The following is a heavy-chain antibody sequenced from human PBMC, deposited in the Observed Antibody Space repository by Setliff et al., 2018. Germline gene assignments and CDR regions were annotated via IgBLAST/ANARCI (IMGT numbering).Heavy chain of an antibody. J-gene: IGHJ3*02. CDR1: GGSISNYY. D-gene: IGHD1-26*01. Sequence: SETLSLTCTVSGGSISNYYWSWIRQPAGKGLEWIGRIYTSGSTNYNPSLKSRVTMSVDTSKNQFSLKLSSVTAADTAVYYCARKGISALSGAFDMWGQGIMVTVSS. CDR3: ARKGISALSGAFDM. CDR2: IYTSGST. V-gene: IGHV4-4*07.